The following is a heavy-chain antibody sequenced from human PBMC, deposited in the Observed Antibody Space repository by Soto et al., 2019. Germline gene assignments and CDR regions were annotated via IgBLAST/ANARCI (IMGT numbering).Heavy chain of an antibody. V-gene: IGHV5-10-1*01. CDR2: IDPSQSYF. D-gene: IGHD6-13*01. CDR1: GYSLTTHW. Sequence: PGESLKISCEGSGYSLTTHWINWVRQMRDKGLEWVGRIDPSQSYFNSNPSFHGHVTISADKSTSNAYLQWNRLAASDTAMYYCAREIDGCSWLNWFDPWGQGTLVTVSS. J-gene: IGHJ5*02. CDR3: AREIDGCSWLNWFDP.